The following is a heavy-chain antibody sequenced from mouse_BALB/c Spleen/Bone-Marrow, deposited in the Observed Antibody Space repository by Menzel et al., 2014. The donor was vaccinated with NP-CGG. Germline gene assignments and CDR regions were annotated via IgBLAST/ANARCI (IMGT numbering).Heavy chain of an antibody. CDR2: INPNNGDT. CDR3: ARTGYYTLFAY. Sequence: VQLQQSGPELVKPGASVKIPCKASGYTFTDCNMDWVKQSHGKSLGWIGNINPNNGDTSYNQRFRGKATLTVDKSSSTAYMELRSLTSEDTAVYYCARTGYYTLFAYWGQGTLVTVSA. V-gene: IGHV1-18*01. J-gene: IGHJ3*01. CDR1: GYTFTDCN. D-gene: IGHD2-3*01.